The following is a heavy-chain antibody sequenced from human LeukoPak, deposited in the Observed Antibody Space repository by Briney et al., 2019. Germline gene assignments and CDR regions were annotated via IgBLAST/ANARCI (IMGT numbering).Heavy chain of an antibody. V-gene: IGHV4-31*03. Sequence: PSETLSLTCTVSGGSISSGGYYWSWIRQHPGKGLEWIGYIYYSGSTYYNPSLKSRVTMSVDTSKNQFSLKLSSVTAADTAVYYCARGFGTSSYYYGMDVWGQGTTVTVSS. CDR2: IYYSGST. J-gene: IGHJ6*02. D-gene: IGHD3-10*01. CDR3: ARGFGTSSYYYGMDV. CDR1: GGSISSGGYY.